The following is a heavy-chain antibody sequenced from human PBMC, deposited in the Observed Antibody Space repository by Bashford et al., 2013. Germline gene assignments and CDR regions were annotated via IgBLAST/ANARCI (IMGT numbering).Heavy chain of an antibody. J-gene: IGHJ6*02. CDR2: IWYDGSNK. CDR3: AKDVQGWRWEMGRSYFYFGMDV. D-gene: IGHD1-26*01. V-gene: IGHV3-33*06. Sequence: VRQAPGKGLEWVAVIWYDGSNKYYADSVKGRFTISRDNSKNTLYLQMNSLRAEDTALYYCAKDVQGWRWEMGRSYFYFGMDVWGQGTTVTVSS.